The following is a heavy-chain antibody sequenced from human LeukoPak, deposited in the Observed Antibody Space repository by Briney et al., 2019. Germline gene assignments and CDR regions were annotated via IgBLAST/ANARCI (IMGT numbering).Heavy chain of an antibody. CDR2: INPNSGGT. Sequence: ASVKVSCKASGHTFTGYYMHWVRQAPGQGLEWMGGINPNSGGTNYAQKFQGRVTMTTDTSMSTAYMELSRLTSDDTAVYYCARAGGRSWFDPWGQGTLVTVSS. V-gene: IGHV1-2*02. CDR1: GHTFTGYY. CDR3: ARAGGRSWFDP. J-gene: IGHJ5*02.